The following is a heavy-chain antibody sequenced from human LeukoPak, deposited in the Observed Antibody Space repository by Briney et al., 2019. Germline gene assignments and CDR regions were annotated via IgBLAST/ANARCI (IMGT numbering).Heavy chain of an antibody. D-gene: IGHD6-13*01. CDR3: ARDWAAAAAFDY. Sequence: QPGGSLRLSCAASGFTFSRYAMTWVRQAPGKGLEWVSAISGTGDSTYYADSVKGRFTISRDNAKNSLYLQMNSLRAEDTAVYYCARDWAAAAAFDYWGQGTLVTVSS. CDR2: ISGTGDST. CDR1: GFTFSRYA. V-gene: IGHV3-23*01. J-gene: IGHJ4*02.